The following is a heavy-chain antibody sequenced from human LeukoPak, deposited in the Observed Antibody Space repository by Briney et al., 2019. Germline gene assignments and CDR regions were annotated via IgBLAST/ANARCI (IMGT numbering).Heavy chain of an antibody. J-gene: IGHJ5*02. CDR3: ARHPNLYYYDSSEFDP. CDR2: ISSSGSTI. CDR1: GFTFSSYE. D-gene: IGHD3-22*01. V-gene: IGHV3-48*03. Sequence: PGGSLRLSCAASGFTFSSYEMNWVRQAPGKGLEWVSYISSSGSTIYYADSVKGRFTISRDNAKNSLYLQMNSLRAEDTAVYYCARHPNLYYYDSSEFDPWGQGTLVTVSS.